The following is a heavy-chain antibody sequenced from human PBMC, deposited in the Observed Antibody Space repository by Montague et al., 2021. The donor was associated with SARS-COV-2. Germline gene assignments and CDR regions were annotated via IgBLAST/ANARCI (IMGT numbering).Heavy chain of an antibody. CDR1: GGTFSSYA. D-gene: IGHD5-12*01. V-gene: IGHV1-69*04. Sequence: SVKVSFKASGGTFSSYAISWVRQAPGQGLEWMGRIIPILGIANYAQKFQGRVTITADKSTSTAYMELSSLRSEDTAVYYCARGGMGGYDPFDYWGQGTLVTVSS. CDR2: IIPILGIA. CDR3: ARGGMGGYDPFDY. J-gene: IGHJ4*02.